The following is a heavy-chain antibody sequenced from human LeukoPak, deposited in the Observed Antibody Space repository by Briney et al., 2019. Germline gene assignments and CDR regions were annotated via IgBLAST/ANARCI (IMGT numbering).Heavy chain of an antibody. Sequence: GGSLRLSCAASGFTFSSYRMSWVRQAPGKGLEWVANMKYDGSEKDYVDSVRGRFTISRDNAKNSLYLQMNSLRAEDTAVYYCARDIAAAGLFFDYWGQGTLVTVSS. J-gene: IGHJ4*02. D-gene: IGHD6-13*01. CDR2: MKYDGSEK. CDR1: GFTFSSYR. V-gene: IGHV3-7*01. CDR3: ARDIAAAGLFFDY.